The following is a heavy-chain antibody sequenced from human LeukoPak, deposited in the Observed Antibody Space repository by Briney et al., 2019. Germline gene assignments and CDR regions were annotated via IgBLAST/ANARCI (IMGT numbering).Heavy chain of an antibody. J-gene: IGHJ3*02. Sequence: PGGSLRLSCAASGLTLSDHHMSWIRQAPGKGLECVLYISSGGSISYAESVKGRFTISRDNAKNSLYLQMNSLRAEDTAVYYCARDATHYVAFDIWGQGTMVTVSS. D-gene: IGHD4-17*01. V-gene: IGHV3-11*04. CDR1: GLTLSDHH. CDR2: ISSGGSI. CDR3: ARDATHYVAFDI.